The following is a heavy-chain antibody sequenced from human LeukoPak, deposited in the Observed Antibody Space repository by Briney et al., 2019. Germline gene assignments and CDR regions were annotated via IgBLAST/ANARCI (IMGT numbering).Heavy chain of an antibody. CDR1: GGSFSSYY. CDR2: TYSSGST. D-gene: IGHD3-10*01. V-gene: IGHV4-59*01. Sequence: SETLSLTCTVSGGSFSSYYWSWIRQSPGKGLEWIGYTYSSGSTNYNPSLKSRVTISVDTSKNQFSLKLSSVTAADTAVYYCARQPASSGSYSGFDYWGQGTLVTVSS. J-gene: IGHJ4*02. CDR3: ARQPASSGSYSGFDY.